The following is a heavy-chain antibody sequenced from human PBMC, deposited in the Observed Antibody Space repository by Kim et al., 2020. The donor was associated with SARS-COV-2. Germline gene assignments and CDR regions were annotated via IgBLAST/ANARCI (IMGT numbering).Heavy chain of an antibody. D-gene: IGHD5-12*01. J-gene: IGHJ3*02. Sequence: ANYAHKFQGRDTITAEQSTSTAYMELSSLRSEDTAVYYCARGVAEGAFDIWGQGTMVTVSS. CDR2: A. V-gene: IGHV1-69*01. CDR3: ARGVAEGAFDI.